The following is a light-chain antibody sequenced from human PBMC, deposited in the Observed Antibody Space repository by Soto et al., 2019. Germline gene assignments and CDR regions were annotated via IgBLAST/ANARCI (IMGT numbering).Light chain of an antibody. J-gene: IGLJ3*02. CDR2: EVT. CDR3: TSYTSTNSWV. CDR1: ASDVGAYDY. Sequence: QSALTQPASVSGSPGQSITISCTGTASDVGAYDYVSWYQQYPGKAPKLIIYEVTGRPSGVSTRFSGSKSGNTASLTFSGLQADDEARYYCTSYTSTNSWVFGGGTQLTVL. V-gene: IGLV2-14*01.